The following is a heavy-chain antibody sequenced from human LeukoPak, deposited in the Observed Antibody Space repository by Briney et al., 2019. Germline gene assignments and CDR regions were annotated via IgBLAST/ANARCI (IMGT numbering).Heavy chain of an antibody. D-gene: IGHD5-24*01. CDR2: LSWDGGST. CDR3: AKAPGGEMAIDY. V-gene: IGHV3-43*01. Sequence: GGSLRLSCAASGFTFDDYTMHWVPQAPGKGLEWVSLLSWDGGSTYYADSVKSRFTISRDNSKNSLYLQMNSLRTEDTALYYCAKAPGGEMAIDYWGQGTLVTVSS. CDR1: GFTFDDYT. J-gene: IGHJ4*02.